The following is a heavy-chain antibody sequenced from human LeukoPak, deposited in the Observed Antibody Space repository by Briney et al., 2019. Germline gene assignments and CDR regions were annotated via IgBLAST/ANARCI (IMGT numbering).Heavy chain of an antibody. CDR1: GFSLSNYP. CDR2: ISFDGSKK. V-gene: IGHV3-30*04. CDR3: ARGALNHYADARFAN. J-gene: IGHJ4*02. Sequence: GRSLRLSCAVSGFSLSNYPMHWARQAPGKGLEWVTVISFDGSKKYYADSVKGRFTISRDSSQNTLYLQMNSLRDEDTALYYCARGALNHYADARFANWGQGTLVTVSP. D-gene: IGHD3-16*01.